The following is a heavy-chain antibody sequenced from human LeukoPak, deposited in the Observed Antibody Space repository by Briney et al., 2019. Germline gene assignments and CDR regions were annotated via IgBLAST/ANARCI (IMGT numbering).Heavy chain of an antibody. CDR1: GYTLTELS. CDR3: ATGPLWFGELSHPGVGPFDY. CDR2: FDPEDGET. D-gene: IGHD3-10*01. Sequence: GASVKVSCKVSGYTLTELSMHWVRQAPGKGLEWMGGFDPEDGETIYAQKFQGRVTMTEDTSTDTAYMELSSLRSEDTAVYYCATGPLWFGELSHPGVGPFDYWGQGTLVTVSS. J-gene: IGHJ4*02. V-gene: IGHV1-24*01.